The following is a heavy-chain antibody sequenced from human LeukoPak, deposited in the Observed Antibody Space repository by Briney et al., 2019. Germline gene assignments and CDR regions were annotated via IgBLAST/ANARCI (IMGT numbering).Heavy chain of an antibody. J-gene: IGHJ6*02. CDR1: GFTFSYYS. Sequence: GGSLRLSCAVSGFTFSYYSMTWVRQASGKGLEWVGRIRSKANSYATAYAASVKGRFTISRDDSKNTAYLQMNSLKTEDTAVYYCTRRRSSGWYSGMDVWGQGTTVTVSS. V-gene: IGHV3-73*01. CDR2: IRSKANSYAT. D-gene: IGHD6-19*01. CDR3: TRRRSSGWYSGMDV.